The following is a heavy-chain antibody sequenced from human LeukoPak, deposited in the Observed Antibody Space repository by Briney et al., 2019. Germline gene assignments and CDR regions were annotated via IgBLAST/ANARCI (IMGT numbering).Heavy chain of an antibody. CDR1: GGTFSSYA. CDR2: IIPIFGIA. Sequence: SVKVSCKASGGTFSSYAISWVRQAPGQGHEWMGRIIPIFGIANYAQKFQGRVTITADKSTSTAYMELSSLRSEDTAVYYCARIPQYYYDSSGYGPAQHWGQGTLVTVSS. V-gene: IGHV1-69*04. D-gene: IGHD3-22*01. CDR3: ARIPQYYYDSSGYGPAQH. J-gene: IGHJ1*01.